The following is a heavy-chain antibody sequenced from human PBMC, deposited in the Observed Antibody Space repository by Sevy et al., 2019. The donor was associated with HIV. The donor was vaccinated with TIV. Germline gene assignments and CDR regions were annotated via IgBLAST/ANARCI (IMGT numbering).Heavy chain of an antibody. J-gene: IGHJ6*03. D-gene: IGHD4-17*01. V-gene: IGHV4-59*01. CDR2: IYYSGGT. CDR1: GGSISSYY. CDR3: ARGMATVTTTSHYYYYYMDV. Sequence: SETLSLTCTVSGGSISSYYWSWIRQPPGKGLEWIGYIYYSGGTNYNPPLKSRVTISVDTSKNQFSLKLGSVTAADTAVYYCARGMATVTTTSHYYYYYMDVWGKGTTVTVSS.